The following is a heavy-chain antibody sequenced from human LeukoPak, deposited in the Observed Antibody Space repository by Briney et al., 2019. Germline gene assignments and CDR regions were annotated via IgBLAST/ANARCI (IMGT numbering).Heavy chain of an antibody. V-gene: IGHV3-33*01. Sequence: GGSLRLSCAASGFTFSSYGMHWVRQAPGKGREWVAVIWYEGSNKYYADSVKGRFTISRDNSKNTLYLQMNSLRAEDTAVYYCARAQPYYGSGPFDYWGQGPLVTVSS. D-gene: IGHD3-10*01. CDR1: GFTFSSYG. CDR2: IWYEGSNK. CDR3: ARAQPYYGSGPFDY. J-gene: IGHJ4*02.